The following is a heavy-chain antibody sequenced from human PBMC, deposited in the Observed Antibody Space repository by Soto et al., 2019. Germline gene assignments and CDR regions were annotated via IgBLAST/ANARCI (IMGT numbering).Heavy chain of an antibody. CDR1: GFTFSSCA. Sequence: PGGSLRLSCAASGFTFSSCAMGWVRQAPGKGLEWVSDIIDSGGSTYYADSVKGRFTISRDNSKSTLYLQMNSLRAEDTALYYCAKGRSYYHYYRVAVWGQGTTVTVSS. J-gene: IGHJ6*02. CDR2: IIDSGGST. CDR3: AKGRSYYHYYRVAV. V-gene: IGHV3-23*01.